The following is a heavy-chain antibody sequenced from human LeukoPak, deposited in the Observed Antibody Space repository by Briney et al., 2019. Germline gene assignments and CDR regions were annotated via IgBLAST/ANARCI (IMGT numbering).Heavy chain of an antibody. D-gene: IGHD3-16*01. Sequence: GASVKVSCQASGYTFPSYYMHWVGQAPGQGRAWMGIINPSGGSTSYAQKFQGRVTMTRDMSTSTGYMELSSLRSEDTAVYYCASGGIDYYYYYMDVGGKGTTVTV. V-gene: IGHV1-46*01. CDR3: ASGGIDYYYYYMDV. CDR1: GYTFPSYY. J-gene: IGHJ6*03. CDR2: INPSGGST.